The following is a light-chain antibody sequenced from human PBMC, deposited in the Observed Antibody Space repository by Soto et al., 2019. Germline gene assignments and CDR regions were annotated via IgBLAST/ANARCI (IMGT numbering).Light chain of an antibody. Sequence: EVEVSRSPGTLSLSPGERATLSCGASQNVNSNHIAWYQQKPGQAHRLLIYGPSSRATGIPERFSGSGSGTDVTLTISRLEPEDFVVYYCQQYGTSSRTFGQGTKVDNK. J-gene: IGKJ1*01. CDR2: GPS. CDR1: QNVNSNH. CDR3: QQYGTSSRT. V-gene: IGKV3-20*01.